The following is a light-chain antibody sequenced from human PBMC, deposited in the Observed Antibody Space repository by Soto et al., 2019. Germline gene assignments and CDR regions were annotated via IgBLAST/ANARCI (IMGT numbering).Light chain of an antibody. CDR3: SSHTSSNTRI. J-gene: IGLJ1*01. V-gene: IGLV2-14*03. Sequence: QSVPTQPASVSGSPGQSIAISCTGTSSDIGAYDYVSWYQQHPDKAPKLMIYEVSNRPSGVSNRFSGSKSVNTATLTISGLQAEDEADYYCSSHTSSNTRIFGTGTKVTVL. CDR1: SSDIGAYDY. CDR2: EVS.